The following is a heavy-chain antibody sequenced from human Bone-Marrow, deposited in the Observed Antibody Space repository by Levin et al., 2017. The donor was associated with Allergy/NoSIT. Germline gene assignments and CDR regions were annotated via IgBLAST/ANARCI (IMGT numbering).Heavy chain of an antibody. CDR1: GASITSGDHY. V-gene: IGHV4-30-4*01. D-gene: IGHD3-10*01. J-gene: IGHJ4*02. CDR2: IYYSGST. Sequence: PSETLSLTCSVSGASITSGDHYWSWIRQSPGKGLEWIGYIYYSGSTYYNPSLMTRITISLDPSKNHFSLKLRSVTVADTAVYYCASLSYYYGAGTHPDEDYWGQGALVIVS. CDR3: ASLSYYYGAGTHPDEDY.